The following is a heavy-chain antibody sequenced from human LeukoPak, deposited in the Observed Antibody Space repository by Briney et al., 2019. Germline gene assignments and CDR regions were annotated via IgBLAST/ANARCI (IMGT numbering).Heavy chain of an antibody. Sequence: GGSLRLSCAASGFTFSSYEMNWVRQAPGKGLEWVSAICGSGGRTYYADSVKGRFTISRNNSKNMQYLQINSLADNEAAEYYCAKVIRGRVAVAGSYFDYWGQGTLVTVSS. V-gene: IGHV3-23*01. J-gene: IGHJ4*02. CDR1: GFTFSSYE. D-gene: IGHD6-19*01. CDR3: AKVIRGRVAVAGSYFDY. CDR2: ICGSGGRT.